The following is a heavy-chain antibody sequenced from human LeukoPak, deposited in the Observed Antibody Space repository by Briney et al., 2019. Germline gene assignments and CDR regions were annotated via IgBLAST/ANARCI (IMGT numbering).Heavy chain of an antibody. CDR2: IYYSGST. CDR1: GGSISSYY. J-gene: IGHJ4*02. CDR3: ARHPTRYGGKFDY. D-gene: IGHD4-23*01. Sequence: SETLSLTCTVSGGSISSYYRSWIRQPPGKGLEWIGYIYYSGSTNYHPSLKIRVTISVDTSKNQSSLKLSSVTAADTAVYYCARHPTRYGGKFDYWGQGTLVTVSS. V-gene: IGHV4-59*08.